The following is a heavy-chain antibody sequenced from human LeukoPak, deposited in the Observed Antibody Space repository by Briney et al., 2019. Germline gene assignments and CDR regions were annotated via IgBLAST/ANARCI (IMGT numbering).Heavy chain of an antibody. CDR3: ARVSGEYYDYVWGSYQDY. CDR1: GYTFTSYY. CDR2: INPSGGST. Sequence: ASVEVSCKASGYTFTSYYMHWVRQAPGQELEWMGIINPSGGSTSYAQKFQGRVTMTRDTSTSTVYMELSSLSSEDTAVYYCARVSGEYYDYVWGSYQDYWGQGTLVTVSS. D-gene: IGHD3-16*02. J-gene: IGHJ4*02. V-gene: IGHV1-46*01.